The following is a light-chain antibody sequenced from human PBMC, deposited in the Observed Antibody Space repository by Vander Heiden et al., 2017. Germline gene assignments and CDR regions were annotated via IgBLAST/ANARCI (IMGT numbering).Light chain of an antibody. CDR3: QQYYTMPWT. CDR2: LAT. J-gene: IGKJ1*01. CDR1: QSLLHNSSNNDR. Sequence: DIVMTQSPDPLAVSLSERATIHCKSTQSLLHNSSNNDRLCWYQQKPGQPPKLLIYLATTRPSGVHDRFSGSGSGTDFTLTINGLQDEDVALYYCQQYYTMPWTFGQGTKVEIK. V-gene: IGKV4-1*01.